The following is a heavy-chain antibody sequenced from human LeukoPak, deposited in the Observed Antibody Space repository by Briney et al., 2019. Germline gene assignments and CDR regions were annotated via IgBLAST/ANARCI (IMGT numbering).Heavy chain of an antibody. V-gene: IGHV1-18*01. Sequence: ASVTVSCKASGYSFTSYGITWVRQAPGQGLEWMGWISTYDGNANYAQKLQGRVTMTTDTSTITAYMELRSLRSDGTAVYYCARDGSGYDSYYYYGMDVWGQGTTVTVSS. CDR1: GYSFTSYG. CDR3: ARDGSGYDSYYYYGMDV. D-gene: IGHD5-12*01. J-gene: IGHJ6*02. CDR2: ISTYDGNA.